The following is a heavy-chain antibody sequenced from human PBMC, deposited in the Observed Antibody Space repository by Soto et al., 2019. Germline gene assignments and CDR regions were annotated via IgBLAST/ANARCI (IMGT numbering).Heavy chain of an antibody. V-gene: IGHV3-30*18. D-gene: IGHD5-18*01. J-gene: IGHJ4*02. CDR3: AQDIVKYTYGACDY. Sequence: GGSLRLSCAASGFTFSSYGMYWVRQAPGKGLEWVAAISYDGSNNYHADSVKGRFTISRDNSKNTLYLQLNSLRTEDTAVYYCAQDIVKYTYGACDYWGQGVLVTVSS. CDR1: GFTFSSYG. CDR2: ISYDGSNN.